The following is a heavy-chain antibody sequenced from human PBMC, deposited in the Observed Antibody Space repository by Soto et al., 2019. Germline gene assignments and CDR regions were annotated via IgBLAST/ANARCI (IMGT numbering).Heavy chain of an antibody. CDR3: ARGSPITIFGVVITNWFDP. D-gene: IGHD3-3*01. V-gene: IGHV4-4*07. Sequence: SETLSLTCTVSGGSISSYYWSWIRQPAGKGLEWIGSIYTSGSTNYNPSLKSRVTMSVDTSKNQFSLKLSSVTAADTAVYYCARGSPITIFGVVITNWFDPWGQGTLVTVSS. J-gene: IGHJ5*02. CDR1: GGSISSYY. CDR2: IYTSGST.